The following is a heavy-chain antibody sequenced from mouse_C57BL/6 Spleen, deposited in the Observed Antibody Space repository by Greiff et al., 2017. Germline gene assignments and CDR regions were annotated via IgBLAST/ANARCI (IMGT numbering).Heavy chain of an antibody. CDR3: ARSPDGYYDY. V-gene: IGHV1-82*01. J-gene: IGHJ2*01. CDR1: GYAFSSSW. CDR2: IYPGDGDT. D-gene: IGHD2-3*01. Sequence: QVQLQQSGPELVKPGASVKISCKASGYAFSSSWMNWVKQRPGKGLEWIGRIYPGDGDTNYNGKFKGKATLTADKSSSTAYMQLSRLTSEDSAVYFCARSPDGYYDYWGQGTTRTVSS.